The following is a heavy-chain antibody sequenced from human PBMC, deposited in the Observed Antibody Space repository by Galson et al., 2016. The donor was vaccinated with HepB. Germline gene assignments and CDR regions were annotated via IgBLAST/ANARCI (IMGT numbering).Heavy chain of an antibody. J-gene: IGHJ3*02. CDR3: ARRDTMGDSAFDI. CDR1: GYTFTTYW. CDR2: IYPGDSDI. Sequence: QSGAEVKKPGESLKISRKGSGYTFTTYWIGWVRQMPGKGLEWMGIIYPGDSDIKYSPSFQGQVTISADKSINTAYLQWGSLKASDTAMYYCARRDTMGDSAFDIWGQGTMVTVSS. D-gene: IGHD1-26*01. V-gene: IGHV5-51*01.